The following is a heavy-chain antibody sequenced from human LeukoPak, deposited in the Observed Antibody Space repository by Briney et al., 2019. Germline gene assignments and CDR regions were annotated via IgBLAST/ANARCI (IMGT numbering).Heavy chain of an antibody. CDR3: ARYRAGGDWNY. D-gene: IGHD2-21*02. V-gene: IGHV3-7*01. CDR2: IKPDGSEK. J-gene: IGHJ4*02. Sequence: GGSLRLSCAASGFTFDSYWMTWVRQAPGKGLEWVANIKPDGSEKYYVDSVKGRFTISRDNAKNLLYLQMNSLRAEDTAVYYCARYRAGGDWNYWGQGTLVTVSS. CDR1: GFTFDSYW.